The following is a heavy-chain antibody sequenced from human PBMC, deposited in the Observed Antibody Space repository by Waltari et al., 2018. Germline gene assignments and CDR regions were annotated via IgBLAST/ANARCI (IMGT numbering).Heavy chain of an antibody. CDR3: ARDTGGSGGYGMDV. D-gene: IGHD3-10*01. Sequence: EVQLVESGGGLVKPGGSLRLSCAASGFTFSSYSMTWVRQAPGKGLEWVSSISSSSSYIYYADSVKGRFTISRDNAKNSLYLQMNSLRAEDTAVYYCARDTGGSGGYGMDVWGQGTTVTVSS. J-gene: IGHJ6*02. V-gene: IGHV3-21*01. CDR2: ISSSSSYI. CDR1: GFTFSSYS.